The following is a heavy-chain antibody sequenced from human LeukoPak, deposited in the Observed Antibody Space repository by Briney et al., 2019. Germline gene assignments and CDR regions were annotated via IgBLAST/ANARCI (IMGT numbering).Heavy chain of an antibody. J-gene: IGHJ4*02. D-gene: IGHD6-6*01. V-gene: IGHV4-30-4*01. Sequence: KTSEALSLTCTVSGGSISSGDYYWSWIRQPPGKGLEWIGYIYYSGSTYYNPSLKSRVTISVDTSKNQFSLKLSSVTAADTAVYYCARRAPAYSSSSVVFDYWGQGTLVTVSS. CDR1: GGSISSGDYY. CDR3: ARRAPAYSSSSVVFDY. CDR2: IYYSGST.